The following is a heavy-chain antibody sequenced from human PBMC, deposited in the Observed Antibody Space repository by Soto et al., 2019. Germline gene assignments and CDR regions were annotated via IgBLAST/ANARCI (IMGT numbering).Heavy chain of an antibody. Sequence: SETLSLTCTVSGGSISSSSYYWGWIRQPPGKGLEWIGSIYYSGSTYYNPSLKSRVTISVDTSKNQFSLKLSSVTAADTAVYYCARQREEQYSSSSFDYWGQGTLVTVSS. J-gene: IGHJ4*02. CDR2: IYYSGST. D-gene: IGHD6-6*01. CDR1: GGSISSSSYY. V-gene: IGHV4-39*01. CDR3: ARQREEQYSSSSFDY.